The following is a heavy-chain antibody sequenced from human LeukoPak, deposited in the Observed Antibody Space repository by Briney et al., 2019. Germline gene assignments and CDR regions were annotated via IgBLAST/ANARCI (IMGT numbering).Heavy chain of an antibody. J-gene: IGHJ6*03. CDR2: YSGST. D-gene: IGHD3-22*01. CDR3: ARVVDSSGYYYYYYMDV. V-gene: IGHV4-59*01. Sequence: YSGSTNYNPSLKSRVTISVDTSKNQFSLKLSSVTAADTAVYYCARVVDSSGYYYYYYMDVWGKGTTVTVSS.